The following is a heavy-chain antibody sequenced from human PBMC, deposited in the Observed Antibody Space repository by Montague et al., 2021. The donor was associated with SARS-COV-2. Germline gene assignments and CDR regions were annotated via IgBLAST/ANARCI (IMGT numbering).Heavy chain of an antibody. CDR2: TYYRSEWYS. J-gene: IGHJ4*02. CDR1: GVSVSTNSGT. CDR3: ARAERGSCGDGNCYQYFFNY. Sequence: CAISGVSVSTNSGTWNWVRLSPSRGLEWLGRTYYRSEWYSDYSVSVKSRISINPDTSKNQFSLQLNSVTPEDTAVYYCARAERGSCGDGNCYQYFFNYWGQGALVTVSS. V-gene: IGHV6-1*01. D-gene: IGHD2-15*01.